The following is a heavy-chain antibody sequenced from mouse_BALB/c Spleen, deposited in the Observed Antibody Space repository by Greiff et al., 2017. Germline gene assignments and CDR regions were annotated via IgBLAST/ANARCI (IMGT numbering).Heavy chain of an antibody. Sequence: EVQVVESGGGLVKPGGSLKLSCAASGFTFSSYAMSWVRQSPEKRLEWVAEISSGGSYTYYPDTVTGRFTISRDNAKNTLYLEMSSLRSEDTAMYYCARGLNYFDYWGQGTTLTVSS. CDR2: ISSGGSYT. D-gene: IGHD1-3*01. V-gene: IGHV5-9-4*01. CDR3: ARGLNYFDY. CDR1: GFTFSSYA. J-gene: IGHJ2*01.